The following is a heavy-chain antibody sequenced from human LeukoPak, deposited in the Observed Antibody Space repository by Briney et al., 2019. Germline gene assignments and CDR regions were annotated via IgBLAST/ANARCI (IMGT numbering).Heavy chain of an antibody. J-gene: IGHJ4*02. D-gene: IGHD3-9*01. CDR2: FNPNSGGT. V-gene: IGHV1-2*02. CDR1: GYTFTGYY. Sequence: GPVKVSCNASGYTFTGYYMHWVRPAPGQGLEWMGWFNPNSGGTNYAQKFQGRVTMTRDTSISTAYMELSRLRSDDTAVYYCARDYDYDILTFFDYWGQGTLVTVSS. CDR3: ARDYDYDILTFFDY.